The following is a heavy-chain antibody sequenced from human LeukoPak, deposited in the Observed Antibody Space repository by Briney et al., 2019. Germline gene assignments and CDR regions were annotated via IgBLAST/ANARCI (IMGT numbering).Heavy chain of an antibody. J-gene: IGHJ4*02. D-gene: IGHD3-10*01. V-gene: IGHV1-2*02. CDR2: INPNSGDT. Sequence: ASVKVSCKASGYTFTGYYMHWVRQAPGQGLEWMGWINPNSGDTNYAQKFQGRVTMTRDTSISTAYMELSRLRSDETAVYYCARAYGSGSPNLYYFDYWGQGTLVTVSS. CDR3: ARAYGSGSPNLYYFDY. CDR1: GYTFTGYY.